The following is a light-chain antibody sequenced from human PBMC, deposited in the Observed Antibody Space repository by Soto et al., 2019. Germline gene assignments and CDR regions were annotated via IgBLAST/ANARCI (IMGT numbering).Light chain of an antibody. V-gene: IGLV4-60*03. CDR3: ETWDGNTWV. CDR2: LEGSGSY. Sequence: QLELTQSSSASASLGSSVKLTCTLSSGHSSYIIAWHQQQPGKAPRYLMKLEGSGSYNKGSGVPDRFSGFSSGADRYLTISNLQSEDEADYYCETWDGNTWVFGGGTKLTVL. CDR1: SGHSSYI. J-gene: IGLJ3*02.